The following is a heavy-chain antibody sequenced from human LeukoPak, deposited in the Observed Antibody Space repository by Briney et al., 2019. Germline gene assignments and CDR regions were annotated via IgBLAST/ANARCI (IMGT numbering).Heavy chain of an antibody. J-gene: IGHJ4*02. CDR1: GGSISSSSYY. CDR3: AREDYGGNSRDYFDY. V-gene: IGHV4-39*02. Sequence: PSETLSLTCTVSGGSISSSSYYWGWIRQPPGKGLEWIGRIYYSGSTYYNPSLKSRVTISVDTSKNQFSLNLSSVTAADTAVYYCAREDYGGNSRDYFDYWGQGTLVTVSS. CDR2: IYYSGST. D-gene: IGHD4-23*01.